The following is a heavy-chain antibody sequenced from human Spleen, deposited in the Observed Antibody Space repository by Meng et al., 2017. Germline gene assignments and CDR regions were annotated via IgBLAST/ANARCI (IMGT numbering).Heavy chain of an antibody. J-gene: IGHJ4*02. CDR2: ISSSGNTK. CDR3: ARDYRNYYFDY. V-gene: IGHV3-11*01. D-gene: IGHD1-7*01. CDR1: GFTFSDYY. Sequence: QVTRLQFGAEVKKPGGSLRLSCAASGFTFSDYYMSWIRQAPGKGLECISSISSSGNTKYYADSEKGRFTISRDSAKNSLYLQMNSLTAEDTALYYCARDYRNYYFDYWGQGTLVTVSS.